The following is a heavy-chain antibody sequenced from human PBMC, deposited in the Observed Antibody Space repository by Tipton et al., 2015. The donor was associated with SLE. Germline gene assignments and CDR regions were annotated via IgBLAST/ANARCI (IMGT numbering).Heavy chain of an antibody. CDR2: IYHSGST. Sequence: TLSLTCAVYGGSFSGYYWSWIRQPPGKGLEWIGEIYHSGSTNYNASLKSRVTISVDTSKNQFSLKLSSVTAADTAVYYCARGNTIFGVGYWGQGTLVTVSS. J-gene: IGHJ4*02. D-gene: IGHD3-3*01. CDR1: GGSFSGYY. CDR3: ARGNTIFGVGY. V-gene: IGHV4-34*01.